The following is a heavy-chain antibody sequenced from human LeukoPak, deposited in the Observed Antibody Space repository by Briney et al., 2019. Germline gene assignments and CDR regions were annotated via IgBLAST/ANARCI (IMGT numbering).Heavy chain of an antibody. Sequence: PSETLSLTCTVSGGSISSYYWSWIRQPPGKGLEWIGYIYYSGSTNYNPSLKSRVTISVDTSKNQFSLKLSSVTAADTAVYYSARLVGAYYFDYWGQGTLVTVSS. CDR1: GGSISSYY. CDR3: ARLVGAYYFDY. J-gene: IGHJ4*02. V-gene: IGHV4-59*08. CDR2: IYYSGST. D-gene: IGHD1-26*01.